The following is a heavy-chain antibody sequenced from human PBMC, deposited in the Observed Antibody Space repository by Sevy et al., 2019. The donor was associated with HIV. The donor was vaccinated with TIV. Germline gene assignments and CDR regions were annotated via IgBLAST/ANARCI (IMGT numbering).Heavy chain of an antibody. Sequence: GGSLRLSCAASGFTVSSNYMSWVRQAPGKGLEWVSVIYSGGSTYYADPVNGRFTISRDNSKNTLYLQMNSLRAEDTAVYYCARDRPGRQHRRYSSSWPRMDVWGQGTTVTVSS. J-gene: IGHJ6*02. CDR2: IYSGGST. D-gene: IGHD6-13*01. CDR1: GFTVSSNY. CDR3: ARDRPGRQHRRYSSSWPRMDV. V-gene: IGHV3-53*01.